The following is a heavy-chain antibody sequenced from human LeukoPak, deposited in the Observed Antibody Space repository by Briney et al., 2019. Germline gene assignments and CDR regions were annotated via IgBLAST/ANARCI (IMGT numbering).Heavy chain of an antibody. D-gene: IGHD5-12*01. CDR1: GFTFSDYY. V-gene: IGHV3-11*01. CDR2: ISSSGSTI. CDR3: GRVATIQNNWFDP. J-gene: IGHJ5*02. Sequence: PGGSLRLSCAASGFTFSDYYMSWIRQAPGKGLEWVSYISSSGSTIYYADSVKGRFTISRDNAKNSLYLQMNSLRDEDTAVYYCGRVATIQNNWFDPWGQGTLVTVSS.